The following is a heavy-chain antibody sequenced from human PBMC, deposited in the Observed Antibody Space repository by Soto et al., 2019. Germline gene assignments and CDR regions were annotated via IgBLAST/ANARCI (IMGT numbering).Heavy chain of an antibody. CDR1: GFIFSGYW. D-gene: IGHD2-15*01. J-gene: IGHJ5*02. Sequence: EVQLLESGGGLVPPGGSLRLCCAASGFIFSGYWMHWVRQAPGKGLVWVSRIKGDGSGISYADSVKGRSTISRDNVKKTLYLQMNSLRAEDTAVYYCARAICSGGRCFLLDLWGQGTLVTVSS. CDR3: ARAICSGGRCFLLDL. CDR2: IKGDGSGI. V-gene: IGHV3-74*01.